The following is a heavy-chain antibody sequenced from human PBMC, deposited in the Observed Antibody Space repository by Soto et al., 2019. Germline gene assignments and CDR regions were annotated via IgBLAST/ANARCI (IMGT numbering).Heavy chain of an antibody. CDR1: GGTFSSYA. D-gene: IGHD6-6*01. CDR3: ARAYAAARRYYYYGMDV. Sequence: SVKVSCKASGGTFSSYAISWVRQAPGQGLEWMGGIIPIFGTANYAQKFQGRVTITADESTSTAYMELSSLRSEDTAVYYCARAYAAARRYYYYGMDVWGQGTTVTVSS. V-gene: IGHV1-69*13. J-gene: IGHJ6*02. CDR2: IIPIFGTA.